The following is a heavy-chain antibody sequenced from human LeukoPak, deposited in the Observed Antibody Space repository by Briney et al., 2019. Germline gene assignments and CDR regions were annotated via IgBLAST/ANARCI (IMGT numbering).Heavy chain of an antibody. V-gene: IGHV1-2*02. J-gene: IGHJ4*02. CDR1: GYTFSGHF. CDR3: ARGRPSSRRSFDH. Sequence: ASVKVSCKASGYTFSGHFMHWVRQAPGQGLEWMGWISPNSGDTNYAQKFQGRVTMTRDTSISTAYMELRRLRSDDTAVYYCARGRPSSRRSFDHWGQGTLVTVSS. CDR2: ISPNSGDT. D-gene: IGHD6-13*01.